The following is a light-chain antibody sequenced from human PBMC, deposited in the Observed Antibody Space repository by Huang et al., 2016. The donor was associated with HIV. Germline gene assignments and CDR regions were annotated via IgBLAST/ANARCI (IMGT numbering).Light chain of an antibody. J-gene: IGKJ2*01. CDR3: QQYNKWPPEYT. Sequence: VMMSQSPATLAASPGERVTLSCGASQSVNTNLAWYQQKPGQPPRLLIYAASTRATGGPARCAGSGSGTEFTLTIDSLQSDDFAVYYCQQYNKWPPEYTFGQGTRLEIK. V-gene: IGKV3-15*01. CDR2: AAS. CDR1: QSVNTN.